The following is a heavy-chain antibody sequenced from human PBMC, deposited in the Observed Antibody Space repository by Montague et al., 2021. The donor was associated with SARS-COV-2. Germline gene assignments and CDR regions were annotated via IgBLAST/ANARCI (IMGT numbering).Heavy chain of an antibody. CDR2: IYYSGST. J-gene: IGHJ6*02. CDR3: ARATYFVFAVLYYYVMDY. D-gene: IGHD3-9*01. CDR1: GGSFNSYY. Sequence: SETLSLTCTVSGGSFNSYYRSWIRQPPGKGLEWIGYIYYSGSTDYSPSLKSRVTISIDTSKNQFSLRLNSVTAADTAVYFCARATYFVFAVLYYYVMDYWGQGTMVTVSS. V-gene: IGHV4-59*08.